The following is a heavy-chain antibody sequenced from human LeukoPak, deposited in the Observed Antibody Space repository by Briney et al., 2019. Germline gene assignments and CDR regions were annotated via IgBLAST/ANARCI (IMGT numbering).Heavy chain of an antibody. CDR2: IIPIFGTA. D-gene: IGHD3-9*01. CDR3: ARSLGRPLRYFDERSFDY. V-gene: IGHV1-69*01. CDR1: GGTFSSYA. J-gene: IGHJ4*02. Sequence: SVKVSCKASGGTFSSYAISWVRQAPGQGLEWMGGIIPIFGTANYAQKFQGRVTITADESTSTAYMELSSLRSEDTAVYYCARSLGRPLRYFDERSFDYWGQGTLVTVSS.